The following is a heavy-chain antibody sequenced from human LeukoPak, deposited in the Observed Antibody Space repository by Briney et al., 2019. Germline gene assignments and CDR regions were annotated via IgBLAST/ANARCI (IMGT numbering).Heavy chain of an antibody. Sequence: PSETLSLTCTVSGGSISSYYWSWIREPPGKGLEWIGYIYYSGSTNYNTSLKSRVTISVDTSKNQFSLKLSSVTAADTAVYYCARQASYSSGWYPTDYWGQGTLVTVSS. CDR1: GGSISSYY. CDR3: ARQASYSSGWYPTDY. J-gene: IGHJ4*02. V-gene: IGHV4-59*08. CDR2: IYYSGST. D-gene: IGHD6-19*01.